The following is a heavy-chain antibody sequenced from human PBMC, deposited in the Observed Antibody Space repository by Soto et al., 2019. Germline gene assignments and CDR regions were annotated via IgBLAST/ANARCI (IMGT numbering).Heavy chain of an antibody. V-gene: IGHV4-59*08. CDR2: IYYSGST. J-gene: IGHJ5*02. Sequence: QVQLQESGPGLVKPSETLSLTCTVSGGSISSYYWSWIRQPPGKGLEWIGYIYYSGSTNYNPSLKSRVTISVDTSKNQFSLKLSSVTAADTAVYYCARAEGIAVAGSRVNWFDPWGQGTLVTVSS. CDR1: GGSISSYY. CDR3: ARAEGIAVAGSRVNWFDP. D-gene: IGHD6-19*01.